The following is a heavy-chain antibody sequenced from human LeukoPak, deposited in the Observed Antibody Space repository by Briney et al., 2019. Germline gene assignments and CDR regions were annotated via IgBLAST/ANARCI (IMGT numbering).Heavy chain of an antibody. CDR3: AKDIGSYYDY. V-gene: IGHV3-30*02. J-gene: IGHJ4*02. CDR1: GFTFSSNG. D-gene: IGHD3-10*01. CDR2: IQYDGSKK. Sequence: GGSLRLSCVASGFTFSSNGMHWVRHAPGKGLEWVTFIQYDGSKKYYADPVKGRFTISRDNSKNTLYLEMNSLRAEDTAVYYCAKDIGSYYDYWGQGILVTVSS.